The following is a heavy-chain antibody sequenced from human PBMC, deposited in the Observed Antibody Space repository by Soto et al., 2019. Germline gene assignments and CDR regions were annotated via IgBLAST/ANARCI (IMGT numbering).Heavy chain of an antibody. D-gene: IGHD6-19*01. CDR1: GYTFSDEY. J-gene: IGHJ4*02. CDR3: AKSRSQWLSSLHD. Sequence: QAQLVQSGPEVKRPGSSFTVSCATSGYTFSDEYLHWVRQAPGQGLEWVAWIHPKSGSTFYAQRLQGRVSVTSDTACSTAYLEMTSLTSDDTAVYYCAKSRSQWLSSLHDWGQGSLITVSS. CDR2: IHPKSGST. V-gene: IGHV1-2*02.